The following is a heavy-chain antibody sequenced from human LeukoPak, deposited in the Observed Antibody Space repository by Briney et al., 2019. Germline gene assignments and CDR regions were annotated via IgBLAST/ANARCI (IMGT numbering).Heavy chain of an antibody. J-gene: IGHJ4*02. Sequence: GGSLRLSCAASGFTFSSYAMHWVRQAPGNGLEWVALISYDGSNKYYSDSVQGRFTISRDNSKNTLYLQMNSLRAEDTAVYYCAALKGGHFDYWGQGTLVTVSS. D-gene: IGHD3-16*01. CDR3: AALKGGHFDY. V-gene: IGHV3-30-3*01. CDR1: GFTFSSYA. CDR2: ISYDGSNK.